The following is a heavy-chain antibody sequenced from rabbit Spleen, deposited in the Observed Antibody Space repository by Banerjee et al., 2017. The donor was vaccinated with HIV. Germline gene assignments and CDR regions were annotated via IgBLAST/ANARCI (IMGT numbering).Heavy chain of an antibody. V-gene: IGHV1S45*01. J-gene: IGHJ4*01. CDR3: ARGSATMTMVITGFYLSL. D-gene: IGHD2-1*01. Sequence: QEQLEESGGGLVQPEGSLALTCKASGFDFSSSVYMCWVRQAPGKGLEWIGCIGTGSGSTWYASWVNGRFTISKTSSTAVTLQMTSLTAADTATYFCARGSATMTMVITGFYLSLWGPGTLSPS. CDR2: IGTGSGST. CDR1: GFDFSSSVY.